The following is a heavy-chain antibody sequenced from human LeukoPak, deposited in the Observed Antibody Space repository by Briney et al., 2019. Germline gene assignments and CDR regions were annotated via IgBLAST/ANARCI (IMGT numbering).Heavy chain of an antibody. J-gene: IGHJ4*02. D-gene: IGHD3-9*01. V-gene: IGHV3-11*01. CDR1: GFTFSDYY. CDR2: ISSSGSTI. Sequence: GGSLRLSCAASGFTFSDYYMSCIRQAPGKGLEWVSYISSSGSTIYYADSVKGRFTISRDNAKNSLYLQMNSLRAEDTAVYYCARDRLRSRYDILTGYYYWGQGTLVTVSS. CDR3: ARDRLRSRYDILTGYYY.